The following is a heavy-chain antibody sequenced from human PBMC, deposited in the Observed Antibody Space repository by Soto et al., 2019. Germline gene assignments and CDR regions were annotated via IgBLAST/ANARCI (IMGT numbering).Heavy chain of an antibody. CDR2: ISPRSGDT. Sequence: ASVKVSCKASGYTFTSYGISWVRQAPGQGLEWMGWISPRSGDTNYAQNLQGRVTMTTDTSITTAYMELRTLRSDDTAVYYCAKGWEVIMGAHYWGQGTLGHRLL. V-gene: IGHV1-18*01. CDR3: AKGWEVIMGAHY. CDR1: GYTFTSYG. D-gene: IGHD1-26*01. J-gene: IGHJ4*02.